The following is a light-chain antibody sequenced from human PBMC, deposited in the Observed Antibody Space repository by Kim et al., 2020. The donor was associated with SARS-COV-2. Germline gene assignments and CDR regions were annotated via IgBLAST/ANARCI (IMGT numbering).Light chain of an antibody. J-gene: IGLJ1*01. CDR3: QSYDSSLSGFYV. CDR2: DNT. Sequence: VNISCTGSSSNIGAGYDVHWYQQLPGTAPKLLIYDNTNRPSGVPDRFSGSNSGTSASLAITGLQTEDEADYYCQSYDSSLSGFYVFGTGTKVTVL. CDR1: SSNIGAGYD. V-gene: IGLV1-40*01.